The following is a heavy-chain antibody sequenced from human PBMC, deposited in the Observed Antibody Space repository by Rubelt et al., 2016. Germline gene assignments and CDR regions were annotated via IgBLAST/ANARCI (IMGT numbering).Heavy chain of an antibody. Sequence: YYADSVKGRFTISRDNAKHSLYLQMNSLRAEDTAVYYCARGCSGGSCYYWGQGTLVTVSS. J-gene: IGHJ4*02. V-gene: IGHV3-48*04. D-gene: IGHD2-15*01. CDR3: ARGCSGGSCYY.